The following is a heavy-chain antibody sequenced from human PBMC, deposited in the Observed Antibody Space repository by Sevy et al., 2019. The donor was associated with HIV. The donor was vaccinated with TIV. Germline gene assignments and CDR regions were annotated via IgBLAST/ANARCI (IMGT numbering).Heavy chain of an antibody. CDR3: AKDWEGSGYYPEAFDI. V-gene: IGHV3-23*01. Sequence: GGSLRLSCAASGFTFSSYAMSWVRQAPGKWLEWVSAISGSGGSTYYADSVKGRFTISRDNSKNTLYLQMNSLRAEDTAVYYCAKDWEGSGYYPEAFDIWGQGTMVTVSS. D-gene: IGHD3-22*01. CDR2: ISGSGGST. J-gene: IGHJ3*02. CDR1: GFTFSSYA.